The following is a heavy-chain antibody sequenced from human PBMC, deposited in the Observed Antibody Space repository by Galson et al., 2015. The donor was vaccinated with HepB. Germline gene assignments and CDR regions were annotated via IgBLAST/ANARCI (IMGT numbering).Heavy chain of an antibody. CDR2: ISSSSSTI. V-gene: IGHV3-48*04. CDR3: ARGPPTYYYYYGMDV. Sequence: SLRLSCAASGFTFSSYSMNWVRQAPGKGLEWVSYISSSSSTIYYADSVKGRFTISRDNAKNSLYLQMNSLRAEDTAVYYCARGPPTYYYYYGMDVWGQGTTVTVSS. CDR1: GFTFSSYS. J-gene: IGHJ6*02.